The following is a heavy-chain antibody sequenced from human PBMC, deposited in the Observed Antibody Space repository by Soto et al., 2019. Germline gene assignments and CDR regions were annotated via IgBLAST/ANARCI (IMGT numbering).Heavy chain of an antibody. CDR2: INPNSGGT. V-gene: IGHV1-2*02. CDR1: GYTFTGYY. CDR3: AKVHSRCWEKVCH. J-gene: IGHJ1*01. D-gene: IGHD6-13*01. Sequence: GASVKVSCKASGYTFTGYYMHWVRQAPGQGLEWMGWINPNSGGTNYAQKFQGRVTMTRDTSISTAYMELSRLRSDDTAVYLWAKVHSRCWEKVCHWGQGTLVPV.